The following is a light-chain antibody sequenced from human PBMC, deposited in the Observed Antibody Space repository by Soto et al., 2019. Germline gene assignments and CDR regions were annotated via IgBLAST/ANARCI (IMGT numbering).Light chain of an antibody. Sequence: EIVMTQSPVTLSLSPGERATLSCRAGESVSSNLAWYQQKPGQAPRLLIYGASTRATGVPARFTGSGSGTEFTLTISRLEPEDFAVYYCQQYGSSPWTFGQGTKVDIK. CDR1: ESVSSN. J-gene: IGKJ1*01. V-gene: IGKV3-20*01. CDR2: GAS. CDR3: QQYGSSPWT.